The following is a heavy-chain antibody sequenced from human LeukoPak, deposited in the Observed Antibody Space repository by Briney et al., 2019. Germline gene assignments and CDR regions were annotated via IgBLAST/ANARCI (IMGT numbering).Heavy chain of an antibody. CDR3: ARGAQAWQLVPFDF. D-gene: IGHD6-13*01. CDR1: GGSISSYY. Sequence: PSETLSLTCTVSGGSISSYYWTWIRQPPGKGLEWIGYIYYSGSTNYNPSLKSRVTISVDTYKNQFSLKLSSVTAADTAVYYCARGAQAWQLVPFDFWGQGAMVAVSS. V-gene: IGHV4-59*01. J-gene: IGHJ4*02. CDR2: IYYSGST.